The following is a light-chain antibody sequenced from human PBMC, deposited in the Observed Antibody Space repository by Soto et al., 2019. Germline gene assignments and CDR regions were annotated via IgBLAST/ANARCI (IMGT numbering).Light chain of an antibody. CDR3: QSYDSSLSVLYV. Sequence: QSVLTQPPSVSGAPGQRVTISCTGSRSNIGAGYDVHWYQQLPGTAPKLLIHGDSNRPSGVPDRFSGSKSGTSASLAITGLQAEDEADYYCQSYDSSLSVLYVFGTGTQLTVL. V-gene: IGLV1-40*01. CDR2: GDS. CDR1: RSNIGAGYD. J-gene: IGLJ1*01.